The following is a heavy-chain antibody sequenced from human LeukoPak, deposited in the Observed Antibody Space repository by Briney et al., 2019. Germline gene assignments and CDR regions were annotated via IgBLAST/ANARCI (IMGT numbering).Heavy chain of an antibody. CDR1: GGTFSSYA. D-gene: IGHD2-2*01. CDR3: ARGPGYCSSTSCYQPPGYFYSGMDV. V-gene: IGHV1-2*04. Sequence: ASVKVSCKASGGTFSSYAISWVRQAPGQGLEWMGWINPNSGGTNYAQKFQACVIMTRDKSISTAYMELSGLKSDDTAVYYCARGPGYCSSTSCYQPPGYFYSGMDVWGQGTTVTVSS. CDR2: INPNSGGT. J-gene: IGHJ6*02.